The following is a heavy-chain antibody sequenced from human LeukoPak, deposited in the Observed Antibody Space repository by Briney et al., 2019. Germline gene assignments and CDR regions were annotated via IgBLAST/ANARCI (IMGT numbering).Heavy chain of an antibody. V-gene: IGHV3-23*01. CDR2: ISGSGGST. CDR3: ASASGFGESLYFDY. Sequence: PGGSLRLSCAASGFTFSSYAMSWVRQAPGKGLEWVSAISGSGGSTYYADSVKGRFTISRDNSKNTLYLQMNSLRAEDTAVYYCASASGFGESLYFDYWGQGTLVTVSS. D-gene: IGHD3-10*01. CDR1: GFTFSSYA. J-gene: IGHJ4*02.